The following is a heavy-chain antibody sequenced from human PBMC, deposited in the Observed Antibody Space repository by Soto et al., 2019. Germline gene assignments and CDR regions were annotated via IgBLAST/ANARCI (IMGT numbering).Heavy chain of an antibody. D-gene: IGHD3-16*01. J-gene: IGHJ4*02. V-gene: IGHV3-21*01. CDR1: GFTFSSYS. CDR3: ARGNILGGSGYY. CDR2: ISSSSSYI. Sequence: GGSLRLSCAASGFTFSSYSMNWVRQAPGKGLEWVSSISSSSSYIYYADSVKGRFTISRDNAKNSLYLQMNSLRAEDTAVYYCARGNILGGSGYYWGQGTLVTVSS.